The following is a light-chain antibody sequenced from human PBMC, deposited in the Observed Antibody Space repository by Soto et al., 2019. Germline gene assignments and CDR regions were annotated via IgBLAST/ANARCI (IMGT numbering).Light chain of an antibody. CDR2: QTS. CDR3: HQRQSWPRT. J-gene: IGKJ1*01. Sequence: EIVLTQSPGTLSLSPGERATLSCRASQYINTRLAWYQHRPGQAPRLLIYQTSIRAAGIPARFSASGSGTDFTLTISDVQPEEFALYYCHQRQSWPRTVGQGTKVDIK. CDR1: QYINTR. V-gene: IGKV3-11*01.